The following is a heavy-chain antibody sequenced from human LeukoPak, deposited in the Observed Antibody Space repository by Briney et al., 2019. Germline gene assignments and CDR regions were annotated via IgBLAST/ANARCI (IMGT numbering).Heavy chain of an antibody. V-gene: IGHV4-34*01. Sequence: PSETLSLTCAVYGGSFSGYFRSWIRQPPGKGLEWIGEINHSGSTNYNPSLKSRVTISVDASKNQFSLKLSSVTAADTAVYYCARERRQLERRGYFDYWGQGTLVTVSS. CDR2: INHSGST. CDR3: ARERRQLERRGYFDY. CDR1: GGSFSGYF. D-gene: IGHD1-1*01. J-gene: IGHJ4*02.